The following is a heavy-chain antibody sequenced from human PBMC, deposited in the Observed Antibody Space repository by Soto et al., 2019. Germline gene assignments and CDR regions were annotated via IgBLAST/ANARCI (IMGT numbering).Heavy chain of an antibody. CDR3: AKVFYYYDSSGYYYFDY. Sequence: EVQLLESGGGLVQPGGSLRLSCAASGFTFSSYAVSWVRQAPGKGPEWISSINGSGSTIYYADSVKGRFTISRDNSKNTLYQQMSSLRAEDTAVYYCAKVFYYYDSSGYYYFDYWGQGTLVTVSS. V-gene: IGHV3-23*01. CDR2: INGSGSTI. CDR1: GFTFSSYA. D-gene: IGHD3-22*01. J-gene: IGHJ4*02.